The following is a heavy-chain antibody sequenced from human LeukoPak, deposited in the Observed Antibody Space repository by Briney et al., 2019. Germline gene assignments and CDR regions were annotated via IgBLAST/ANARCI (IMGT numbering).Heavy chain of an antibody. CDR3: ARAHDSSGYYFLSAYPHFDY. CDR1: GYTCTSDG. V-gene: IGHV1-18*01. Sequence: ASVKVSCKASGYTCTSDGISWVRQAPGQWLEWMGGISAYNGNTNYAQKLQGRVTMTTDTSTSTAYMELRSLRSDDTAVYYCARAHDSSGYYFLSAYPHFDYWGQGTLVTVSS. J-gene: IGHJ4*02. CDR2: ISAYNGNT. D-gene: IGHD3-22*01.